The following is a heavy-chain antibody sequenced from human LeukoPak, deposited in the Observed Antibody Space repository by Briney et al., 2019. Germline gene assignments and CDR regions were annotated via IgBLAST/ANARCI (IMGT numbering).Heavy chain of an antibody. CDR3: ARPVYSSGWYWGY. J-gene: IGHJ4*02. D-gene: IGHD6-19*01. CDR1: GFTFSSYA. CDR2: ISGSGGST. Sequence: PGGSLRLSCAASGFTFSSYAMSWVRQAPGKGLEWVSAISGSGGSTYYADSVKGRFTISRDNSKNTLYLQMNSLRAEDTAVYYCARPVYSSGWYWGYWGQGTLVTVSS. V-gene: IGHV3-23*01.